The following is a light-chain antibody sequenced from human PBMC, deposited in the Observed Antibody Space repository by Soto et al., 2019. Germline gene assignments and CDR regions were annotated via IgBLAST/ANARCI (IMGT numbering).Light chain of an antibody. Sequence: QPVLTQSSSASASLGSSVKLTCTLSSGHSTYIIAWHQQQPGKAPRYLMKLEGSGSYNKGSGVPDRFSGSSSGADRYLTISPLQFEDEADYYCETGDSNNRFGGGTKLTVL. V-gene: IGLV4-60*02. J-gene: IGLJ3*02. CDR3: ETGDSNNR. CDR2: LEGSGSY. CDR1: SGHSTYI.